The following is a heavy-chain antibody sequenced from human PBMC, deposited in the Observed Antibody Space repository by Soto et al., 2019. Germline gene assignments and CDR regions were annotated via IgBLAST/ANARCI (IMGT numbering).Heavy chain of an antibody. D-gene: IGHD2-2*02. CDR2: ISGSGDDT. CDR3: VKERLLDRSFEYLDP. V-gene: IGHV3-23*01. J-gene: IGHJ5*02. Sequence: EVKLLEAGGGLVQPGGSLRVSCVASGFTFSNYAMSWVRQVPGKGLEWVSSISGSGDDTYYADSVKGRFTISRDNSKNALVLQMNSLRAADTATYFFVKERLLDRSFEYLDPCCQEALVSIST. CDR1: GFTFSNYA.